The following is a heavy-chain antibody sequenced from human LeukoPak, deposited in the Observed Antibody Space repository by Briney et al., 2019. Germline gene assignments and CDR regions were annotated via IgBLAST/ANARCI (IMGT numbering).Heavy chain of an antibody. CDR3: AKGFNVYDSSGLLGY. Sequence: GGSLRLSCAASGFTFSSYGMHRVRQAPGKGLEWVAFIRYDGSNKYYADSVKGRFTISRDNSKNTLYLQMNSLRAEDMAVYYCAKGFNVYDSSGLLGYWGQGTLVTVSS. CDR1: GFTFSSYG. V-gene: IGHV3-30*02. D-gene: IGHD3-22*01. J-gene: IGHJ4*02. CDR2: IRYDGSNK.